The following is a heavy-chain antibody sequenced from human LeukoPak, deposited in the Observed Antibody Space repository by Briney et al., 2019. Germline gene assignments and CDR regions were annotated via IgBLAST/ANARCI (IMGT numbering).Heavy chain of an antibody. V-gene: IGHV4-59*08. CDR2: IYYSGST. J-gene: IGHJ4*02. CDR3: ARVRYYDSSGVDY. Sequence: KPSETLSLTCTVSGGSISSYYWSWIRQPPGKGLEWIGYIYYSGSTNYKPSLKSRVTISVDTSKNQFSLKLSSVTAADTAVYYCARVRYYDSSGVDYWGQGTLVTVSS. D-gene: IGHD3-22*01. CDR1: GGSISSYY.